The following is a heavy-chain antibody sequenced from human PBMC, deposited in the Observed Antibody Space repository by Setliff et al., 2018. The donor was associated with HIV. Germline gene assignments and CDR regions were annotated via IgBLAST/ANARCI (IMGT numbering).Heavy chain of an antibody. CDR3: HSGYDTEEQSYFDY. V-gene: IGHV3-74*01. CDR1: GFTFDDYA. CDR2: VNRDGSST. Sequence: PGGSLRLSCAASGFTFDDYAKHWVRQAPGKGLVWVPRVNRDGSSTTYADSVKDRFTIPRDNAKNTLYLQMNSLRAEDTGVYYCHSGYDTEEQSYFDYWGQGALVTVSS. D-gene: IGHD5-12*01. J-gene: IGHJ4*02.